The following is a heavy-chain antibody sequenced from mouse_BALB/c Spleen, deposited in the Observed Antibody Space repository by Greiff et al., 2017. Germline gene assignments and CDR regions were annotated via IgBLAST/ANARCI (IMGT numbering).Heavy chain of an antibody. V-gene: IGHV14-3*02. D-gene: IGHD1-1*01. CDR1: GFNIKDTY. J-gene: IGHJ2*01. CDR3: AREDTVVEDY. CDR2: IDPANGNT. Sequence: EVQLVESGAELVKPGASVKLSCTASGFNIKDTYMHWVKQRPEQGLEWIGRIDPANGNTKYDPKFQGKATITADTSSNTAYLQLSSLTSEDTAVYYCAREDTVVEDYWGQGTTLTVSS.